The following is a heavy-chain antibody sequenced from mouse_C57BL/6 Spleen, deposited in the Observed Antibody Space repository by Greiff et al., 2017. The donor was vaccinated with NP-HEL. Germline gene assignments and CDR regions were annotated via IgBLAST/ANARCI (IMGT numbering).Heavy chain of an antibody. Sequence: QVQLQQSGAELVRPGTSVKVSCKASGYAFTNYLIEWVEQRPGQGLEWIGVINPGSGGTNYNEKFKGKATLTADKSSSTAYMQLSSRTSEDSAVYFCGRSYGRNYFDYWGQGTTLTVSS. CDR3: GRSYGRNYFDY. J-gene: IGHJ2*01. CDR2: INPGSGGT. CDR1: GYAFTNYL. D-gene: IGHD2-1*01. V-gene: IGHV1-54*01.